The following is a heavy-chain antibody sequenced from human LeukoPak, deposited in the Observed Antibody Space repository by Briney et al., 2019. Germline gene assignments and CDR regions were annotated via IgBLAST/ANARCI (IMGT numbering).Heavy chain of an antibody. CDR3: AREKYYAKFDY. V-gene: IGHV3-23*01. D-gene: IGHD2-8*01. CDR1: GFTFSSYG. CDR2: ISGSGGST. Sequence: GGSLRLSCAASGFTFSSYGMSWVRQAPGKGLEWVSAISGSGGSTYYADSVKGRFTISRDNAKNSLYLQMNSLRAEDTALYYCAREKYYAKFDYWGQGTLVTVSS. J-gene: IGHJ4*02.